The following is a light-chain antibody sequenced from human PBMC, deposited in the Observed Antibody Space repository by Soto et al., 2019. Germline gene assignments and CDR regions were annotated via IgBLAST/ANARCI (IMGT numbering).Light chain of an antibody. CDR2: GAS. CDR1: QSVSSTN. V-gene: IGKV3-20*01. J-gene: IGKJ1*01. Sequence: EIVLTQSPGTLSLSPGERATLSCRASQSVSSTNLAWYQQKPGQAPRLLIYGASSRATGIPDRFSGSGSGTDLTLTISRLEPEDFAVYYCQHYDDSVWTFGQGTKVDIK. CDR3: QHYDDSVWT.